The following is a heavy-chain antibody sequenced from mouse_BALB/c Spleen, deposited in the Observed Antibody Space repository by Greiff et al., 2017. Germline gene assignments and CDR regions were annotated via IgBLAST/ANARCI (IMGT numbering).Heavy chain of an antibody. V-gene: IGHV5-9-4*01. CDR2: ISSGGSYT. Sequence: EVKLVESGGGLVQPGGSLKLSCAASGFTFSSYAMSWVRQSPEKRLEWVAEISSGGSYTYYPDTVTGRFTISRDNAKNTLYLEMSSLRSEDTAMYYCARDYYDHGAAYWGQGTLVTVSA. J-gene: IGHJ3*01. D-gene: IGHD2-4*01. CDR1: GFTFSSYA. CDR3: ARDYYDHGAAY.